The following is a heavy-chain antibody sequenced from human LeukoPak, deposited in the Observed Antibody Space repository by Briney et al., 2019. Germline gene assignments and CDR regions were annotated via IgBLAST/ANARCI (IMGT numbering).Heavy chain of an antibody. Sequence: PGGSLRLSCAASGFTFSSYEMNWVRQAPGKGLEWVSYISSSGSTIYYADSVKGRFTISRDNAKNSLYLQMNSLRAEDTAVYYCARVPSSSPNDYWGQGTLVTVSS. CDR1: GFTFSSYE. V-gene: IGHV3-48*03. J-gene: IGHJ4*02. CDR3: ARVPSSSPNDY. CDR2: ISSSGSTI. D-gene: IGHD6-13*01.